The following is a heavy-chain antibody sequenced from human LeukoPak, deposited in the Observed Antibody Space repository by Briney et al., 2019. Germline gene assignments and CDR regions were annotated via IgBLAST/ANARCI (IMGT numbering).Heavy chain of an antibody. CDR1: GFTVSSNY. J-gene: IGHJ6*02. CDR2: IYSGGST. Sequence: GGSLRLSCAASGFTVSSNYMSWVRPAPGKGLEWVSVIYSGGSTYYADSVKGRFTISRHNSKNTLYLQMNSLRAEDTAVYYCLLTGSYYYYGMDVWGQGTTVTVSS. D-gene: IGHD3-9*01. CDR3: LLTGSYYYYGMDV. V-gene: IGHV3-53*04.